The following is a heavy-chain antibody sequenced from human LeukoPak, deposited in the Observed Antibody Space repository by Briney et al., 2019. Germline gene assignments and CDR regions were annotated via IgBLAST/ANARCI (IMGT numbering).Heavy chain of an antibody. CDR3: ARDRGGEDSREAFDI. J-gene: IGHJ3*02. Sequence: PSETLSLTCTVSGGSISSSSYYWGWIRQPPGKGLEWIGSIYYSGSTYYNPSLKSRVTISVDTSKNQFSLKLSSVTAADTAVYYCARDRGGEDSREAFDIWGQGTMVTVSS. D-gene: IGHD3-16*01. V-gene: IGHV4-39*07. CDR2: IYYSGST. CDR1: GGSISSSSYY.